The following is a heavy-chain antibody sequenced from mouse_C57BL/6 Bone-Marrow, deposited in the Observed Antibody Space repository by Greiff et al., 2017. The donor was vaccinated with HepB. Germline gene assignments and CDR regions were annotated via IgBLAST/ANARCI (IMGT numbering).Heavy chain of an antibody. CDR1: GYTFTSYW. CDR2: IYPGDGDT. D-gene: IGHD1-1*01. J-gene: IGHJ2*01. V-gene: IGHV1-87*01. Sequence: SGAELARPGASVKLSCKASGYTFTSYWMQWVKQRPGQGLEWIGAIYPGDGDTRYTQKFKGKATLTADKSSSTAYMQLSSLASEDSAVYYCASTRSFYYCGRGTTLTVSA. CDR3: ASTRSFYY.